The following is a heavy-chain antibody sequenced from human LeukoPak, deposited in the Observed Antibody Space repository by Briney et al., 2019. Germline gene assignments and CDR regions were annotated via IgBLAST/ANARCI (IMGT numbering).Heavy chain of an antibody. Sequence: SETLSLTCTASGGSISSGSYYWSWIRQPAGKGLEWIGRFSTSGGTNYNPSLKSRVTISVDTSKNQFSLKLSSVTAADTAVYYCARPHYYYYYMDVWGKGTTVTISS. J-gene: IGHJ6*03. CDR2: FSTSGGT. CDR3: ARPHYYYYYMDV. V-gene: IGHV4-61*02. CDR1: GGSISSGSYY.